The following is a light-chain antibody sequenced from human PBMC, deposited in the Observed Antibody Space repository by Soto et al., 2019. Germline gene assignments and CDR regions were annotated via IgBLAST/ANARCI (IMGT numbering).Light chain of an antibody. Sequence: DIQMTQSPSSLSASVGHNVIITCRASQSIGTYLNWYQQSPGKAPKLLIYGASTLQSGVPSRFIGSGSGTDFTLSINSLRPEDFATYYCQQSFNAPVTFGRGTKVDIK. V-gene: IGKV1-39*01. CDR3: QQSFNAPVT. CDR1: QSIGTY. J-gene: IGKJ4*01. CDR2: GAS.